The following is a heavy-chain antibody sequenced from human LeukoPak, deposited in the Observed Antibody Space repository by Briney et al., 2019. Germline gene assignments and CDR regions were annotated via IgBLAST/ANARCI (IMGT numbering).Heavy chain of an antibody. Sequence: PSETLSLTCTVSGGSISSGSYYWSWLRQPAGKGLEWIGRIYTSGSTNYNPSLKSRVTISVGTSKNQFSLKLSSVTAADTAVYYCARGPGFWYGSGSYVVGYDYWGQGTLVTVSS. D-gene: IGHD3-10*01. V-gene: IGHV4-61*02. CDR1: GGSISSGSYY. J-gene: IGHJ4*02. CDR2: IYTSGST. CDR3: ARGPGFWYGSGSYVVGYDY.